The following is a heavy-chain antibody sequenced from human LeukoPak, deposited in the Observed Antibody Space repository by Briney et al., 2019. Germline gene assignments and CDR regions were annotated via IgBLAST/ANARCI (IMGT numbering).Heavy chain of an antibody. CDR1: GFTFSDYY. V-gene: IGHV3-11*04. D-gene: IGHD1-26*01. CDR2: ISSSGSTI. J-gene: IGHJ4*02. CDR3: AREKQSGGTSFDY. Sequence: GSLRLSCAASGFTFSDYYMSWIRQAPGKGLEWVSYISSSGSTIYYADSLKGRFTVSRDNSKNTVYLQMNSLRDEDTAFYYCAREKQSGGTSFDYWGQGSLVSVSS.